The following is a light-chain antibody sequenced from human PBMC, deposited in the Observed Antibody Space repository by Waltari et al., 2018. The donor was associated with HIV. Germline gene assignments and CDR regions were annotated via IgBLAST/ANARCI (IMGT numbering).Light chain of an antibody. CDR2: LDT. CDR3: QTWDSSMGV. CDR1: GLADKY. V-gene: IGLV3-1*01. Sequence: SYELTQPPSVSVSPGQTATIPCSGSGLADKYVYWYQQRPGQSPVLVISLDTRRPSGIPERFSGSNSGNTATLTITGTQAMDEADYYCQTWDSSMGVFGGGTKLTVL. J-gene: IGLJ3*02.